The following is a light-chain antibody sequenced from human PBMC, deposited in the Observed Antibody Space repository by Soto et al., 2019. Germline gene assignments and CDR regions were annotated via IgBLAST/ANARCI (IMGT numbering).Light chain of an antibody. CDR3: QQYGSSLFT. CDR1: QSVSSSY. V-gene: IGKV3-20*01. CDR2: GAS. Sequence: EIVLTQSPGTLSLSPGERATLSCRANQSVSSSYLAWYQQKLGQAPRLLIYGASSRATGIPDRFSGSGSGTEFTLTISRLEPEDFAVYYCQQYGSSLFTFGPGTKVDIK. J-gene: IGKJ3*01.